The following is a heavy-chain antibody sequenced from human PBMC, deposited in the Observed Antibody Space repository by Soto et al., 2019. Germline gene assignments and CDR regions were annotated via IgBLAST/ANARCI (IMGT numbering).Heavy chain of an antibody. CDR3: ARLVSGDQSSYFDY. Sequence: GGSLRLSCAASGFTFSSYSINWVRQAPGKGLEWVSSISSYSTYIYYADSMKGRFTISRDNAKNSLYLQMDGLRADDTAVYYCARLVSGDQSSYFDYWGQGTLVPVSS. CDR2: ISSYSTYI. D-gene: IGHD4-17*01. V-gene: IGHV3-21*01. J-gene: IGHJ4*02. CDR1: GFTFSSYS.